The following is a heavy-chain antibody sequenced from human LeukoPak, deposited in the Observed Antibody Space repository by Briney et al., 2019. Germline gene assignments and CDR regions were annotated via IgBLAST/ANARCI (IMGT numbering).Heavy chain of an antibody. CDR1: GVTFSNYM. Sequence: PGGSLRLSCVASGVTFSNYMLNWVRQAPGKGLEWVSSISSSSNYIYYSDSVKGRFTISRHNARKSVYLQMDSLRAEDTAIYYCTTWGHGYDEPLDNWGRGALVTVSS. CDR3: TTWGHGYDEPLDN. J-gene: IGHJ4*02. CDR2: ISSSSNYI. V-gene: IGHV3-21*01. D-gene: IGHD2-2*03.